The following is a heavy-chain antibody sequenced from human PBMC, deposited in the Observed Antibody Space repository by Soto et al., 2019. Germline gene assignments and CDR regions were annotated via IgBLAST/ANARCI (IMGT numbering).Heavy chain of an antibody. CDR1: GFTFSSYS. Sequence: GGSLRLSCAASGFTFSSYSMNWVRQAPGKGLEWVSSISSSSSYIYYADSVKGRFTISRDNAKNSLYLQMNSLRAEDTAVYYCARESEQLVQVDYWGQGTLVTVSS. V-gene: IGHV3-21*01. CDR2: ISSSSSYI. CDR3: ARESEQLVQVDY. D-gene: IGHD6-13*01. J-gene: IGHJ4*02.